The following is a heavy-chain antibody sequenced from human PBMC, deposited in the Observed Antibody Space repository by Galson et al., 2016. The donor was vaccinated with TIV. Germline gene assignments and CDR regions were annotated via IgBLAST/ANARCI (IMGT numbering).Heavy chain of an antibody. D-gene: IGHD7-27*01. CDR3: TAANWGFFWADY. J-gene: IGHJ4*01. Sequence: LRLSCAASGFTFSNTWMSWVRQAPGKGLEWVGHIRSIFDGGTTEYAAPEKGRFTISRDDTERTMYLQMNSLKTEDTAVYYCTAANWGFFWADYWGHGTLVTVSS. CDR2: IRSIFDGGTT. CDR1: GFTFSNTW. V-gene: IGHV3-15*01.